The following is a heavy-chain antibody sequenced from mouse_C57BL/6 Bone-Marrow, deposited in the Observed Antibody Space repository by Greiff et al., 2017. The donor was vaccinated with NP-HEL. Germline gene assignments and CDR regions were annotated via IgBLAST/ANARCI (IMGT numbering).Heavy chain of an antibody. CDR3: ARYYGSSYYFDY. J-gene: IGHJ2*01. CDR1: GYAFSSYW. Sequence: QVQLKESGAELVKPGASVKISCKASGYAFSSYWMNWVKQRPGKGLEWIGQIYPGDGDTNYNGKFKGKATLTADKSSSTASMQLSSLTSEDSAVYFGARYYGSSYYFDYWGQGTTLTVSS. D-gene: IGHD1-1*01. V-gene: IGHV1-80*01. CDR2: IYPGDGDT.